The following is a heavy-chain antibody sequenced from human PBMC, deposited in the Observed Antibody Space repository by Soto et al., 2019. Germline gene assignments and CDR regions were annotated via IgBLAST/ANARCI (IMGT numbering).Heavy chain of an antibody. CDR3: ARDSLPRGFCSGGTCHYGY. CDR2: ISAGNGDT. CDR1: GYTFTTHA. J-gene: IGHJ4*02. V-gene: IGHV1-3*01. Sequence: GASVKVSCKASGYTFTTHAIHWVRQAPGQRLEWMGWISAGNGDTEYSQNFQGRVTITRDTSATTAFMELSSLRSEDTAVYYCARDSLPRGFCSGGTCHYGYWGQGTLVTVSS. D-gene: IGHD2-15*01.